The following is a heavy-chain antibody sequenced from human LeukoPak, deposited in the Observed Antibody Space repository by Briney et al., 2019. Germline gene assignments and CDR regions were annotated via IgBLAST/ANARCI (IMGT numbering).Heavy chain of an antibody. Sequence: SETLSLTCTVSGYSISSGYYWGWIRQPPGKGLEWIGSIYHSGSTYYNPSLKSRVTISVDKSKNQFSLKLSSVTAADTAVYYCARAPAGGYSYGPRYYYYYMDVWGKGTTVTVSS. J-gene: IGHJ6*03. CDR3: ARAPAGGYSYGPRYYYYYMDV. V-gene: IGHV4-38-2*02. D-gene: IGHD5-18*01. CDR1: GYSISSGYY. CDR2: IYHSGST.